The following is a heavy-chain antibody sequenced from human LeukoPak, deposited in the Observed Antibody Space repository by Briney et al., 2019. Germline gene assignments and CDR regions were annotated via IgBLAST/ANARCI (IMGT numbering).Heavy chain of an antibody. CDR3: ARDYYDILTGGGWWFDY. V-gene: IGHV1-18*01. J-gene: IGHJ4*02. CDR1: GYTFTSYG. Sequence: GASAKVSCKASGYTFTSYGISWVRQAPGQGLEWMGWISAYNGNTNYAQKLQGRVTMTTDTSTSTAYMELRSLRSDDTAVYHCARDYYDILTGGGWWFDYWGQGTLVTVSS. D-gene: IGHD3-9*01. CDR2: ISAYNGNT.